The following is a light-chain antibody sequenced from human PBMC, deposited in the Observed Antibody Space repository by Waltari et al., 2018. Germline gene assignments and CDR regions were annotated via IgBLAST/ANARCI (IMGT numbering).Light chain of an antibody. CDR1: QSISNY. Sequence: DIQMTQSPSTLSASVGDTITITCRASQSISNYLAWYQQKPGKAPKLLIYKASSSGSGLPSRFSGSGSGTEFTLTISNLQPDDFATYYCQQYNTYSSFGQGTKLEIK. J-gene: IGKJ2*03. CDR3: QQYNTYSS. V-gene: IGKV1-5*03. CDR2: KAS.